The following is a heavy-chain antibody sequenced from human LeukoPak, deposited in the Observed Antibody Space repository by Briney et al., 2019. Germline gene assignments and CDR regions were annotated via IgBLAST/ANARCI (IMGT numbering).Heavy chain of an antibody. J-gene: IGHJ6*03. CDR1: GGSISSYY. Sequence: PSETLSLTCTVSGGSISSYYWSWIRQPPGKGLEWIGYIYYSGSTNYNPSLKSRVTISVDTSKNQFSLKLSSVTAADTAVYYCARGVQGHTADTTGRYYYYYMDVWGKGTTVTVSS. CDR3: ARGVQGHTADTTGRYYYYYMDV. V-gene: IGHV4-59*01. CDR2: IYYSGST. D-gene: IGHD3-10*01.